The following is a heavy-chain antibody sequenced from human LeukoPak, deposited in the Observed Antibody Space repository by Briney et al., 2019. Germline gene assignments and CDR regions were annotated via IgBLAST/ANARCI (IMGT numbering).Heavy chain of an antibody. CDR3: ARGAHRWATTNGNFDY. CDR1: GFTFSSYG. Sequence: PGRSLRLSCAASGFTFSSYGMHWVRQAPGKGLEWVAVISYDGSNKYYVDSVKGRFTISRDNSKNTLYPQMNSLRAEDTAVYYCARGAHRWATTNGNFDYWGQGTLVTVSS. CDR2: ISYDGSNK. J-gene: IGHJ4*02. V-gene: IGHV3-30*03. D-gene: IGHD1-1*01.